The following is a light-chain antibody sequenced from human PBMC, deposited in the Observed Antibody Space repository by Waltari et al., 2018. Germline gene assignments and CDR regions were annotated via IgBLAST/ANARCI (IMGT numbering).Light chain of an antibody. V-gene: IGKV3-15*01. CDR2: GAS. Sequence: TVMTQSLATLSVSPGERAPLSCRASQSVSSNLAWYQQKPGQAPRLLIYGASTRATGIPARFSGSGSGTEFTLTISSLQSEDFAVYYCQQYNKWPPLTFGGGTKVEIK. CDR3: QQYNKWPPLT. J-gene: IGKJ4*01. CDR1: QSVSSN.